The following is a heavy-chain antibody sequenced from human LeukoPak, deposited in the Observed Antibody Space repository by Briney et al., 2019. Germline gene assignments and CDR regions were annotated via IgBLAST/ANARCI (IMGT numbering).Heavy chain of an antibody. CDR1: GLTFSSYW. CDR3: ARGNYYAMDG. V-gene: IGHV3-74*01. J-gene: IGHJ6*02. CDR2: INSDGTTT. Sequence: GGSLRLSCAASGLTFSSYWMHWVRQAPAKGLVWVSRINSDGTTTNYADSVKGRFTISRDNAKNTLFLQMNSLRAEDAAVYYCARGNYYAMDGWGQGTTVTVSS.